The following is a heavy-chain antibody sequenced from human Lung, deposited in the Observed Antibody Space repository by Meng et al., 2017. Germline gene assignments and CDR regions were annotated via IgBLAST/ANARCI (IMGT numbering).Heavy chain of an antibody. Sequence: GRLQQGGQGLLKPSETLSLTGVVSGGSFSDYYWSWIRQPPGKGLEWIGEINHSGSTNYNPSLESRATISVDTSQNNLSLKLSSVTAADSAVYYCARGPTTMAHDFDYWGQGTLVTVSS. CDR2: INHSGST. D-gene: IGHD4-11*01. CDR3: ARGPTTMAHDFDY. CDR1: GGSFSDYY. J-gene: IGHJ4*02. V-gene: IGHV4-34*01.